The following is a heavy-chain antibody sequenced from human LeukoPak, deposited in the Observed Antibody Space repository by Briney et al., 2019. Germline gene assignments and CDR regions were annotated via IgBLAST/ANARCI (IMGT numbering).Heavy chain of an antibody. CDR2: ISSSSTYI. CDR1: GFTFNVYS. CDR3: ARDRNDYGDHVFDY. D-gene: IGHD4-17*01. J-gene: IGHJ4*02. Sequence: KPGGSLRLSCAASGFTFNVYSMNWVRQAPGKGLEWVSSISSSSTYIYYADSVKGRFTISRDNAKNSLYLQMNSLRAEDTAVYYCARDRNDYGDHVFDYWGQGTLVTVSS. V-gene: IGHV3-21*01.